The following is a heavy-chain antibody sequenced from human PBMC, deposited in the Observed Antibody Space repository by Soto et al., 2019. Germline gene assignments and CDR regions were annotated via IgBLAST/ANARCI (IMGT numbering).Heavy chain of an antibody. J-gene: IGHJ6*02. CDR1: GFTFSNYG. V-gene: IGHV3-33*01. D-gene: IGHD3-10*01. CDR3: ARPSYGPPYYYRMDV. Sequence: QVQLVESGGGVVQPGRSLRLSCAASGFTFSNYGMHWVRQAPGKGLEWVAVIWYDGSNKYYEDSVKGRFTISRDNSKNKLYLQMNSLRAEDKAVYYCARPSYGPPYYYRMDVWGQGTTVTVSS. CDR2: IWYDGSNK.